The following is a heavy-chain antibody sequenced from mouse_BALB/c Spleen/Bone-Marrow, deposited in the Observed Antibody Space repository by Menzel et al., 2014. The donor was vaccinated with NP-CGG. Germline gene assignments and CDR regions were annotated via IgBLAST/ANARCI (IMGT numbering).Heavy chain of an antibody. Sequence: EVQVVESGGGLVQPGGSLKLSCAASGFDFSTYWMSWVRQAPGKGLEWIGEINPDSSTINYTPSLKDKFIISRDNAKNTLYLQMSEVRSEDTALYYCARLHYYGYEAYWGQGTLVTVSA. CDR3: ARLHYYGYEAY. D-gene: IGHD1-2*01. J-gene: IGHJ3*01. CDR1: GFDFSTYW. V-gene: IGHV4-1*02. CDR2: INPDSSTI.